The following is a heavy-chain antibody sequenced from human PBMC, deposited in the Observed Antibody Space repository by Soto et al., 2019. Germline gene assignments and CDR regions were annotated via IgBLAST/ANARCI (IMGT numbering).Heavy chain of an antibody. CDR2: IYSDGST. CDR1: GFTVSNNY. J-gene: IGHJ6*02. V-gene: IGHV3-53*01. CDR3: AKVPGRV. D-gene: IGHD1-26*01. Sequence: EVRLVESGGGLIQPGGSLRLSYAASGFTVSNNYMTWVRQAPGKGLEWVSVIYSDGSTFYADSVKGRVTISRDSSKNTLSLQMNRRRVEEPAVYYCAKVPGRVWGLGTKVTISS.